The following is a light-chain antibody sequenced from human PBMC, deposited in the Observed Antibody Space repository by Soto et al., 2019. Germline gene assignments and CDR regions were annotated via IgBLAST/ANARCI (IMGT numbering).Light chain of an antibody. CDR2: GAS. Sequence: EIVMTQSPATLSVSPGERATLSCRASQSVSSNLAWYQQKPGQAPRLLIYGASTRATGIPARFSGSGSGTDFTLTISSLQAEDVAVYYCQQYYSTPISSGPGTKVDIK. V-gene: IGKV3-15*01. J-gene: IGKJ3*01. CDR3: QQYYSTPIS. CDR1: QSVSSN.